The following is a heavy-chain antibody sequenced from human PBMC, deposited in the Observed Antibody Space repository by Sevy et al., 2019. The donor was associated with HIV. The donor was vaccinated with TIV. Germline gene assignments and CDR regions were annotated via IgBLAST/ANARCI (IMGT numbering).Heavy chain of an antibody. CDR1: GYIFTTYG. D-gene: IGHD3-16*02. V-gene: IGHV1-18*01. Sequence: ASVKVSCKASGYIFTTYGISWVRQAPGQGLEWMGWIGAYNGNTNYAQNLQDRLTMTTDTSTSTAYMDLRSLTSDDTAVYCCARATHPVIPMAHFDYWGQGTLVTVSS. J-gene: IGHJ4*02. CDR2: IGAYNGNT. CDR3: ARATHPVIPMAHFDY.